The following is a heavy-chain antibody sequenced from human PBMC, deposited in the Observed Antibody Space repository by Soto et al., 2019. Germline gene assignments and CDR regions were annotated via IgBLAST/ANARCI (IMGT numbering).Heavy chain of an antibody. CDR2: ISAYNGNT. CDR3: AXDAAASLNAY. CDR1: GYTFTSYG. J-gene: IGHJ4*02. Sequence: QVQLVQSGAEVKKPGASVKVSCKASGYTFTSYGISWVRQAPGQGLEWMGWISAYNGNTKYAQKFQGRVTMTTDTSTSTAXMEVRSLRSDDTAVYSCAXDAAASLNAYWGKGTLFTVSS. V-gene: IGHV1-18*01. D-gene: IGHD6-13*01.